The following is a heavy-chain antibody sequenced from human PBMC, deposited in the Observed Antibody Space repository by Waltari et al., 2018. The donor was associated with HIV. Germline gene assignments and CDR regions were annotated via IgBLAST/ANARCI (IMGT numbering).Heavy chain of an antibody. V-gene: IGHV3-49*05. CDR2: IRLKANGGAT. CDR3: ARGGVAVPGIHY. CDR1: GFTFGDYG. J-gene: IGHJ4*02. Sequence: DVPVVESGGGLVKPGRSLTLPCTGSGFTFGDYGVRWFRQAPGKGLEWVGFIRLKANGGATQYGASGKGRFTISREDSKSVAYLQMNSLEIEDTAVYFCARGGVAVPGIHYWGQGTLVIVSS. D-gene: IGHD6-19*01.